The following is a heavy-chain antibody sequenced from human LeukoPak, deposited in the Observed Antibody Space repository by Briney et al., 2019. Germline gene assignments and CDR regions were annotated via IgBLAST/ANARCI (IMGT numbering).Heavy chain of an antibody. CDR2: IIPIFGTA. CDR3: AHLRRGYSYGYHEFDY. J-gene: IGHJ4*02. D-gene: IGHD5-18*01. CDR1: GGTFSSYA. V-gene: IGHV1-69*13. Sequence: SVKVSCKASGGTFSSYAISWVRQAPGQGLEWMGGIIPIFGTANYAQKFQGRVTITADESTSTAYMELSSLRSEDTAVYYCAHLRRGYSYGYHEFDYWGQGILVTVSS.